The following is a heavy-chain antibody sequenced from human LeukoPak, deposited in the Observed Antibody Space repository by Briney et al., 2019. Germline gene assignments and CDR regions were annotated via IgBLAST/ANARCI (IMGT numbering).Heavy chain of an antibody. V-gene: IGHV4-34*01. J-gene: IGHJ4*02. CDR2: INHSGST. D-gene: IGHD3-10*01. CDR1: GGSFSGYY. Sequence: SETLSLTCAVYGGSFSGYYWSWIRQPPGKGLEWIGEINHSGSTNYNPSLKSRVTTSVDTSKNQFSLKVSSVTAADTAVYYCARGVYGWGRGAKLDYWGQGTLVTVSS. CDR3: ARGVYGWGRGAKLDY.